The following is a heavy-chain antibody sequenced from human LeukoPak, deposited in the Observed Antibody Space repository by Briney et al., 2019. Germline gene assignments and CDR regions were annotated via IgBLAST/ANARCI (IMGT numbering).Heavy chain of an antibody. D-gene: IGHD6-13*01. Sequence: GGSLRLSCAASGFTFSSYGMHWVRQAPGKGLEWVSYISSSSSTIYYAVSVKGRFTISRDNAKNSLYLQMNSLRAEDTAVYYCARDLVRWGQGTLVTVSS. J-gene: IGHJ4*02. CDR2: ISSSSSTI. CDR1: GFTFSSYG. V-gene: IGHV3-48*01. CDR3: ARDLVR.